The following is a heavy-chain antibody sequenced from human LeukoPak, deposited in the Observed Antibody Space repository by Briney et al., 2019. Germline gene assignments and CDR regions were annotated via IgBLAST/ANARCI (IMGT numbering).Heavy chain of an antibody. CDR2: IYFVGST. J-gene: IGHJ4*02. V-gene: IGHV4-59*08. D-gene: IGHD5-18*01. Sequence: PSETLSLTCSVSIGSMSDFYWSWIRQPPGKGLEWIGHIYFVGSTDYNPSLESRVTISVDMSKNQFSLRLTSMTAADTAVYYCARHSTVRYNYSPFDYWGQGILVPVSS. CDR3: ARHSTVRYNYSPFDY. CDR1: IGSMSDFY.